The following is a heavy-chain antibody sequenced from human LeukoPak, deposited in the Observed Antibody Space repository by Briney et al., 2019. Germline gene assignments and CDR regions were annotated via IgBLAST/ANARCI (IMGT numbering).Heavy chain of an antibody. CDR3: AKGSAASFDFWFDP. Sequence: PGGSLRPSCAASGFTLSTHAMSWVRQVSGKGLEWVSSISDTGESTYYADYVKGRFTISRDNSKNTLYLQMNSLRAEDTAVYYCAKGSAASFDFWFDPWGQGTLVTVSS. J-gene: IGHJ5*02. CDR1: GFTLSTHA. CDR2: ISDTGEST. V-gene: IGHV3-23*01. D-gene: IGHD6-13*01.